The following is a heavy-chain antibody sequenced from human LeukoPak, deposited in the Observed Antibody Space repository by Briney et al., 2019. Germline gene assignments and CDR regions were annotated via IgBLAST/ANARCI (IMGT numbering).Heavy chain of an antibody. V-gene: IGHV1-69*06. CDR3: ARETGYAYGRAPLDY. D-gene: IGHD5-18*01. Sequence: SVKVSCKASGGTFSTFGISWVRQAPGQGLEWMGGIIPMSGTVNNAQKSQGRVTITADKSTGTAYMELSSLRSDDTAVYYCARETGYAYGRAPLDYWGQGTLVTVSS. CDR2: IIPMSGTV. J-gene: IGHJ4*02. CDR1: GGTFSTFG.